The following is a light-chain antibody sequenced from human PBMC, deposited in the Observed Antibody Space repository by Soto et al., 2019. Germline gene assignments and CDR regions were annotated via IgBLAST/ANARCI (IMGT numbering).Light chain of an antibody. J-gene: IGKJ2*02. CDR1: QSVSSN. CDR3: QQYNNWPPCT. CDR2: GAS. Sequence: EIVMTQSPATLSVSPGERATLSCRASQSVSSNLAWYQQKPAQAPSLLINGASTRATGIPARFSGSGCRTDFTLTISSLQSEDSAVYYCQQYNNWPPCTFGQGTKLEIK. V-gene: IGKV3-15*01.